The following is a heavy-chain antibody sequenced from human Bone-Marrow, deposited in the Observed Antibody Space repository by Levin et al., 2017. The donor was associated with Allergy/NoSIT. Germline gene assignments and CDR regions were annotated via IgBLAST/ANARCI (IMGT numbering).Heavy chain of an antibody. D-gene: IGHD3-10*01. CDR3: ARWVFGSGSDY. V-gene: IGHV4-34*01. J-gene: IGHJ4*02. CDR1: GGSFSGYY. Sequence: SETLSLTCAVYGGSFSGYYWSWIRQPPGKGLEWIGEINHSGSTNYNPSLKSRVTISVDTSKNQFSLKLSSVTAADTAVYYCARWVFGSGSDYWGQGTLVTVSS. CDR2: INHSGST.